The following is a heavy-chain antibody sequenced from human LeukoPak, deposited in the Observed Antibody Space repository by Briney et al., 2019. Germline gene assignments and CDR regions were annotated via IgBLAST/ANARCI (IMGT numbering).Heavy chain of an antibody. CDR1: GFTFSSYA. J-gene: IGHJ4*02. CDR2: ISGDGGST. Sequence: PGGSLRLSCAASGFTFSSYAMSWVRQAPGKGLEWVSLISGDGGSTYYADSVKGRFTISRDNSKNSLYLQMNSLRTEDTALYYCAKGGITIFGVVTSGYWGQGTLVTVSS. CDR3: AKGGITIFGVVTSGY. V-gene: IGHV3-43*02. D-gene: IGHD3-3*01.